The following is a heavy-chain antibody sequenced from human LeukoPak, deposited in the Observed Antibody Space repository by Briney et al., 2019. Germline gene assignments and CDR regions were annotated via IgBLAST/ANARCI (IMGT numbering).Heavy chain of an antibody. D-gene: IGHD6-13*01. Sequence: SETLSLTCTVSGGSISSYYWSWIRQPPGKGLGWIGYIYYSGSTNYNPSLKSRVTISVDTSKNQFSLKLSSVTAADTAVYYCARGALDSSSWFSYYYGMDVWGQGTTVTVSS. CDR1: GGSISSYY. CDR3: ARGALDSSSWFSYYYGMDV. CDR2: IYYSGST. V-gene: IGHV4-59*01. J-gene: IGHJ6*02.